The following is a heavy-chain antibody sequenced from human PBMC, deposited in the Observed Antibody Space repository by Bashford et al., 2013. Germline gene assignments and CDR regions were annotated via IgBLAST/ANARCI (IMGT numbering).Heavy chain of an antibody. Sequence: GGSLRLSCAASGFTFSSYSMNWVRQAPGKGLEWVSYISSSSSTIYYADSVKGRFTISRDNAKNSLYLQMNSLRDEDTAVYYCARAGITMIVVGIPGAFDIWGQGTMVTVSS. D-gene: IGHD3-22*01. CDR1: GFTFSSYS. CDR2: ISSSSSTI. CDR3: ARAGITMIVVGIPGAFDI. J-gene: IGHJ3*02. V-gene: IGHV3-48*02.